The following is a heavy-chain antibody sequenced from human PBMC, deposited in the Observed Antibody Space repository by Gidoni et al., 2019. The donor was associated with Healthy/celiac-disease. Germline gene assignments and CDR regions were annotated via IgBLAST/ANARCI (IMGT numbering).Heavy chain of an antibody. CDR1: GGSISSYS. CDR2: IYYSGST. D-gene: IGHD1-26*01. CDR3: ARDFSLRPGATTWGWFDP. V-gene: IGHV4-59*01. Sequence: QVQLQESGPGLVTPSETLSLTCTVSGGSISSYSWSWIRQPPGKGLEWIGYIYYSGSTNYNPSLKSRVTISVDTSKNQFSLKLSSVTAADTAVYYCARDFSLRPGATTWGWFDPWGQGTLVTVSS. J-gene: IGHJ5*02.